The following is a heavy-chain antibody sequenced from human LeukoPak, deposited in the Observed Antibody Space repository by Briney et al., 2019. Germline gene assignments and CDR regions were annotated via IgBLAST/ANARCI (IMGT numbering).Heavy chain of an antibody. J-gene: IGHJ4*02. V-gene: IGHV3-21*06. CDR3: ARDVNWDYDDSNGLDY. CDR1: GFTFNTYS. CDR2: IDSSGGYM. Sequence: PGGSLRLSCEASGFTFNTYSMNWARQAPGKGLEWVSSIDSSGGYMFYADSVKGRFIISRDNAKDSLYLQMNSLRAEDTAVYYCARDVNWDYDDSNGLDYWGQGTLVTVSS. D-gene: IGHD3-22*01.